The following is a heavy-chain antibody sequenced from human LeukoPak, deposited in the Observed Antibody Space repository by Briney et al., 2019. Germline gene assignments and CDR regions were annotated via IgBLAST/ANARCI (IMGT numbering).Heavy chain of an antibody. J-gene: IGHJ6*02. CDR3: ARGSPPILVVGATDYYYYGMDV. Sequence: GGSLRLSCAASGFTFSSYWMSWVRQAPGKGLEWVANIKQDGSEKYYVDSVKGRFTISRDNAKNSLYLQMNSLRAEDTAVYYCARGSPPILVVGATDYYYYGMDVWGQGTTVTVSS. V-gene: IGHV3-7*01. CDR2: IKQDGSEK. CDR1: GFTFSSYW. D-gene: IGHD1-26*01.